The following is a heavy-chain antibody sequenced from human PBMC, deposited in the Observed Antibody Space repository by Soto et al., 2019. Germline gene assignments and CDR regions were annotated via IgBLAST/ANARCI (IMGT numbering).Heavy chain of an antibody. CDR2: IIPIFGTA. D-gene: IGHD3-3*01. Sequence: SVKVSCKASGGTFSSYAISWVRQAPGQGLEWMGGIIPIFGTANYAQKFQGRVTITADESTSTAYMELSSLRSEDTAVYYCARELRFLEISRYYHYGMDVWGQGTTVTVSS. CDR3: ARELRFLEISRYYHYGMDV. J-gene: IGHJ6*02. V-gene: IGHV1-69*13. CDR1: GGTFSSYA.